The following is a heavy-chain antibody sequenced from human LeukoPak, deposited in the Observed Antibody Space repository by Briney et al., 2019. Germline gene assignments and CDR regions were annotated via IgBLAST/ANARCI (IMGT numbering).Heavy chain of an antibody. Sequence: SATLSLTCPVSGGSISSYYWSWIRQPPGKGLEWIGYIYYSGSTNYHPSLKSRVTIAVDTSKNQFSLKLSSVAAADTAVYYCARGGIAAAGVIFFDYWGQGTLVTVSS. CDR1: GGSISSYY. CDR3: ARGGIAAAGVIFFDY. CDR2: IYYSGST. J-gene: IGHJ4*02. V-gene: IGHV4-59*01. D-gene: IGHD6-13*01.